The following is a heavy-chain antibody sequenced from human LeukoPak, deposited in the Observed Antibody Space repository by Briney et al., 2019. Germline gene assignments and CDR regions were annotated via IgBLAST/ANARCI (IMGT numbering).Heavy chain of an antibody. CDR1: GFTFSNYW. CDR3: AREQWLVSYYYGMDV. CDR2: IKEDGSEA. V-gene: IGHV3-7*03. J-gene: IGHJ6*02. Sequence: GGSLRLSCAASGFTFSNYWMSWVRQAPGKGPEWMGNIKEDGSEAYYVDSVKGRFTISRDNALNSLYLHMHSLRVEDTAVYYCAREQWLVSYYYGMDVWGQGTTVTVSS. D-gene: IGHD6-19*01.